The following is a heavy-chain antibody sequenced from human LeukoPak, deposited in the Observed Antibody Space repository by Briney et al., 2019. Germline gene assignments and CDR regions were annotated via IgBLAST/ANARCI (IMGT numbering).Heavy chain of an antibody. CDR1: GGSISSSTW. V-gene: IGHV4-4*02. D-gene: IGHD3-10*01. J-gene: IGHJ5*02. CDR3: ARERTMVRGMSWFDP. CDR2: IYHSGRT. Sequence: SETLSLTCTVSGGSISSSTWWSWVRQPPGTGLEWIGEIYHSGRTNFNPSLKSRVTISVDTSNNQFSLRLSSVTAADTAVYYCARERTMVRGMSWFDPWGQGTLVTVSS.